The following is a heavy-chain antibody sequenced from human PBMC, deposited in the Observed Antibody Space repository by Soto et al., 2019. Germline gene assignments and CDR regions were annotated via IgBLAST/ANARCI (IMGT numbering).Heavy chain of an antibody. Sequence: SETRSLTCAVYGGSFSGYYWTWIRQPPGKGLEWIGYIYYSGSTYYNPSLKSRVTISVDTSKNQFSLKLSSVTAADTAVYYCARVGGFGATTIDYWGQGTLVTVSS. D-gene: IGHD3-10*01. CDR1: GGSFSGYY. CDR2: IYYSGST. V-gene: IGHV4-30-4*08. J-gene: IGHJ4*02. CDR3: ARVGGFGATTIDY.